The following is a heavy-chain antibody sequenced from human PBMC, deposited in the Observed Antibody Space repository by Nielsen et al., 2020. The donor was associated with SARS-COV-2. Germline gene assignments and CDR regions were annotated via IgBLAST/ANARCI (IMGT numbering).Heavy chain of an antibody. CDR2: IVVGSGNT. Sequence: WVGQAPGQRLEWIGWIVVGSGNTNYAQKFQERVTITRDMSTSTAYMELSSLRSEDTAVYYCGAGSSWTSYYYYYMDVWGKGTTVTVSS. CDR3: GAGSSWTSYYYYYMDV. J-gene: IGHJ6*03. V-gene: IGHV1-58*01. D-gene: IGHD6-13*01.